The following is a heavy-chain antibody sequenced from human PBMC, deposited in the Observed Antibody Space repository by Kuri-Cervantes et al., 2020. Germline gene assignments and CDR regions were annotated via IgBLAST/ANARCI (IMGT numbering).Heavy chain of an antibody. J-gene: IGHJ6*02. CDR1: GYTFTSYD. Sequence: ASVKVSCKASGYTFTSYDINWVRQAPGQGLEWMGWINPNSGGTNYAQKFQGWVTMTRDTSISTAYTELSRLRSDDTAVYYCARGSPVTYGMDVWGQGTTVTVSS. V-gene: IGHV1-2*04. CDR3: ARGSPVTYGMDV. CDR2: INPNSGGT. D-gene: IGHD4-17*01.